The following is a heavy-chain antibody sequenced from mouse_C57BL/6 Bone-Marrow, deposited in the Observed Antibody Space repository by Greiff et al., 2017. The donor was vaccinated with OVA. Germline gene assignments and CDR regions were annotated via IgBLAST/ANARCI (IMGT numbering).Heavy chain of an antibody. CDR2: IYPGSGSS. D-gene: IGHD1-1*01. CDR3: ARKRWGY. CDR1: GYTFTGYW. J-gene: IGHJ2*01. Sequence: VQLQQSGAELVKPGASVKMSCKASGYTFTGYWITWVKQRPGQGLEWIGDIYPGSGSSTYNEKFKSKATLTVDTSSSTAYMQLSSLTSEDSAVYYGARKRWGYGGQGTTLTVAS. V-gene: IGHV1-55*01.